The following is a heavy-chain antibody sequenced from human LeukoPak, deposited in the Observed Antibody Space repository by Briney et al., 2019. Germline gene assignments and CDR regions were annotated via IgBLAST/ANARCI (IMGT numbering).Heavy chain of an antibody. CDR2: ITPHNGGT. V-gene: IGHV1-2*02. CDR1: GYTFTGYY. D-gene: IGHD1-14*01. J-gene: IGHJ5*02. Sequence: ASVKVSCKASGYTFTGYYIHWVRQAPGRGLEWMGWITPHNGGTNYAQKFQGGVTMTRDTSISTAYMELSRLRSDDTAVYYCARTKNLYPGWFDPWGQGTLVTVSS. CDR3: ARTKNLYPGWFDP.